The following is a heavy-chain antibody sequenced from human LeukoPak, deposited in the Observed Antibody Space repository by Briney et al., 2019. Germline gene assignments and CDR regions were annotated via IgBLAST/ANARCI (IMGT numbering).Heavy chain of an antibody. CDR3: ARAKRYCSSASCSLSYYYYYMDV. CDR1: GGSFSGYY. V-gene: IGHV4-34*01. Sequence: PSETLSLTCAVYGGSFSGYYWSWIRQPPGKGLEWTGEINHSGSTNYNPSLKSRVTISVDTSKNQFSLKLSSVTAADTAVYYCARAKRYCSSASCSLSYYYYYMDVWGKGTTVTVSS. J-gene: IGHJ6*03. D-gene: IGHD2-2*01. CDR2: INHSGST.